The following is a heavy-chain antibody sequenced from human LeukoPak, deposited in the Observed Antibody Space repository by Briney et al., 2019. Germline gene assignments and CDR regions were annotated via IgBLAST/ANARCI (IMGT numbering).Heavy chain of an antibody. CDR2: INPNSGGT. J-gene: IGHJ5*02. D-gene: IGHD3-10*01. Sequence: GASVKVSCKASGYSFTGYYMHWVRQAPGQGLEWMGWINPNSGGTNYAQKFQGRVTMTRDTSISTAYMELSRLRSDDTAVYYCAREENYYGSGSSHGNWFDPWGQGTLVTVSS. CDR3: AREENYYGSGSSHGNWFDP. CDR1: GYSFTGYY. V-gene: IGHV1-2*02.